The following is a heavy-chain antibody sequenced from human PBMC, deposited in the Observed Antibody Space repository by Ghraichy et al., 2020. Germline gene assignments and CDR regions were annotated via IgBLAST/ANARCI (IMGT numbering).Heavy chain of an antibody. D-gene: IGHD6-19*01. J-gene: IGHJ3*02. CDR1: GFSFSSYA. Sequence: GGSLRLSCAASGFSFSSYAMSWVRQAPGKGLEWVSAISGGGTSTYYADSVKGRFTISRDNSKSTLYLQMHSLRAEDTAVYYCAKAYSSGWYSLAPNAFNIGGQGTM. CDR3: AKAYSSGWYSLAPNAFNI. CDR2: ISGGGTST. V-gene: IGHV3-23*01.